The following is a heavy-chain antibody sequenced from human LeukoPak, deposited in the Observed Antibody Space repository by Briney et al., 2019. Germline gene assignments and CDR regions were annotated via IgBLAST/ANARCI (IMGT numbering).Heavy chain of an antibody. D-gene: IGHD1-26*01. V-gene: IGHV3-74*01. CDR3: ARFINAYSGRGDY. CDR2: INGDGSTT. J-gene: IGHJ4*02. CDR1: GFTFSSYW. Sequence: GGSLRLSCAASGFTFSSYWMHWVRQVPGKELVWVSRINGDGSTTHYANSVKGRFTISRDNAKNTLYLQMNSLRAEDTAVYYCARFINAYSGRGDYWGQGTLVTVSS.